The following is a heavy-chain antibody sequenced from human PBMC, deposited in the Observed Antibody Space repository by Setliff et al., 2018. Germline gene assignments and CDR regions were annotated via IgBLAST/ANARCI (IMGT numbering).Heavy chain of an antibody. J-gene: IGHJ4*02. Sequence: ASVKVSCKASGYTFTGYYFHWVRQAPGQGLEWMGWINPNNGETKSEQKCQGRLTMTRETSISTAYMELSSLRSDDTAVYYCARQPMDTIMVTFDYWGQGILVTVSS. CDR2: INPNNGET. D-gene: IGHD5-12*01. CDR3: ARQPMDTIMVTFDY. V-gene: IGHV1-2*02. CDR1: GYTFTGYY.